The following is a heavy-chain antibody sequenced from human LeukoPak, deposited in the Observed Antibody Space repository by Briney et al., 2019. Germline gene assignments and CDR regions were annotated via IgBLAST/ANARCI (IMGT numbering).Heavy chain of an antibody. CDR1: GFTFSNYW. CDR2: IKQDGSEI. V-gene: IGHV3-7*01. CDR3: ARIGYSSSSFDY. J-gene: IGHJ4*02. D-gene: IGHD6-6*01. Sequence: PGGSLRLSCAASGFTFSNYWMSWVRLAPGKGLEWVANIKQDGSEIDSVDSMKGRFTISRDNAKNSVYLQMKSLRAEDTALYYCARIGYSSSSFDYWGQGTLVTVSS.